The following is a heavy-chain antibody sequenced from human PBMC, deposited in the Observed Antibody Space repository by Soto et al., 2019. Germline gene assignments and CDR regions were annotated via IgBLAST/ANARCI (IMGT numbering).Heavy chain of an antibody. J-gene: IGHJ6*02. V-gene: IGHV3-21*01. D-gene: IGHD6-13*01. CDR3: ARDLYSPERYGMDV. Sequence: GGSLRLSCAASGFTFSSYSMNWVRQAPGKGLEWVSSISSSSSYIYYADSVKGRFTISRDNAKNSLYLQMNSLRAEDTAVYYCARDLYSPERYGMDVWGQGATVTVSS. CDR2: ISSSSSYI. CDR1: GFTFSSYS.